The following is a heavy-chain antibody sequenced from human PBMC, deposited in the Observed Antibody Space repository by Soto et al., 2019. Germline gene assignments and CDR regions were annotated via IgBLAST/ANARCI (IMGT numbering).Heavy chain of an antibody. J-gene: IGHJ5*02. CDR1: GFTFSSYG. D-gene: IGHD6-13*01. Sequence: QVQLVESGGGVVQPGRSLRLSCAASGFTFSSYGMHWVRQAPGKGLEWVAVISYDGSNKYYADSVKGRFTISRDNSKNTLYLQMNSLRAEDTAVYYCARDITAAAGTFNDPWGQGTLVTVSS. CDR2: ISYDGSNK. CDR3: ARDITAAAGTFNDP. V-gene: IGHV3-30*03.